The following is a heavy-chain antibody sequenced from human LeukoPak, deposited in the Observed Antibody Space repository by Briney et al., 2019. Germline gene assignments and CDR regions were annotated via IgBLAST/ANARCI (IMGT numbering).Heavy chain of an antibody. J-gene: IGHJ4*02. D-gene: IGHD2-15*01. CDR3: ARRLQGYSSGGGGFDY. V-gene: IGHV4-31*03. CDR2: IYYSGST. Sequence: YPSQTLSLTCSVSGGSINSGGYYWSWIRQHPGKGLEWIGYIYYSGSTYYNPSLKSRVSILVDTSKNQFSLKLSSVTAADTAVYYCARRLQGYSSGGGGFDYWGQGTLVTVSS. CDR1: GGSINSGGYY.